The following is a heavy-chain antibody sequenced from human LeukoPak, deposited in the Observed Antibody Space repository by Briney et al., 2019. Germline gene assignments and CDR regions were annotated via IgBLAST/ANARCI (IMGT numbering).Heavy chain of an antibody. V-gene: IGHV3-23*01. CDR2: ISGSGGST. CDR1: GFTFSSYA. CDR3: AKVNKQWLVMYYFDY. D-gene: IGHD6-19*01. Sequence: PGGSLRLSCAASGFTFSSYAMSWVRQAPGKGLEWVSAISGSGGSTYYADSVKGRFTISRDNSKNTLYPQMNSLRAEDTAVYYCAKVNKQWLVMYYFDYWGQGTLVTVSS. J-gene: IGHJ4*02.